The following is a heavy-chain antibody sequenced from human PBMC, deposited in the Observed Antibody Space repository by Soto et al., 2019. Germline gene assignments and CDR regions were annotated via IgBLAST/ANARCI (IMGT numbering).Heavy chain of an antibody. Sequence: EVQLVESGGGPVRPGGALRLSCAASGFTFSSYTMNWVRQAPGTGLEWVSSISSTSNYIYYADSVKGRFTISRDNAKNSLYLQMNSLRAEDTAVYYCARDISEVFYWGQGTLVTVSS. V-gene: IGHV3-21*01. CDR2: ISSTSNYI. CDR3: ARDISEVFY. J-gene: IGHJ4*02. CDR1: GFTFSSYT. D-gene: IGHD3-3*02.